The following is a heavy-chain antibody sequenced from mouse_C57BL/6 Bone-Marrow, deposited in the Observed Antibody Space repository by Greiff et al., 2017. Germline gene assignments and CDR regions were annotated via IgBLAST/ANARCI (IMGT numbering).Heavy chain of an antibody. CDR2: IYIGNGYT. CDR3: ACYGNYRGYAMDY. V-gene: IGHV1-58*01. Sequence: VQLKQSGAELVRPGSSVKMSCKTSGYTFTSYGINWVKQRPGQGLEWIGYIYIGNGYTEYNEKFKGKATLTSDTSSSTAYMQLSSLTSEDSAIXFCACYGNYRGYAMDYWGQGTSVTVSS. CDR1: GYTFTSYG. D-gene: IGHD2-1*01. J-gene: IGHJ4*01.